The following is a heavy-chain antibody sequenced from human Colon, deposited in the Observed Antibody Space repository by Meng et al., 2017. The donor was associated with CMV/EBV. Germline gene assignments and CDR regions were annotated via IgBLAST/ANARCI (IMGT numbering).Heavy chain of an antibody. J-gene: IGHJ6*02. CDR1: GFTFPEYA. Sequence: GGSLRLSCAASGFTFPEYAMHWVRQVPGKGLEWVAGISWNSQSTGYADSVKGRFTISRDNADNSLYLQMNSLRAEDTAVYYCAKGGGMKGAYYYLFYGLDVWGQGTPVTVSS. V-gene: IGHV3-9*01. D-gene: IGHD3-16*01. CDR3: AKGGGMKGAYYYLFYGLDV. CDR2: ISWNSQST.